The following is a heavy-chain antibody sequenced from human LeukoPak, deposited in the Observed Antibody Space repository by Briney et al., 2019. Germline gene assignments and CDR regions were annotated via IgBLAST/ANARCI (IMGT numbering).Heavy chain of an antibody. Sequence: SETLSLTCTVSSYSIGTDYYWGWIRQPPGKGLEWIGSIYHSGKTYYNPSLKSRVIVSVDTSKNQFSLKLTSVTAADTALYYCARELRYDNSDSGAFWGQGTVVTVSS. CDR1: SYSIGTDYY. CDR3: ARELRYDNSDSGAF. CDR2: IYHSGKT. D-gene: IGHD3-22*01. J-gene: IGHJ3*01. V-gene: IGHV4-38-2*02.